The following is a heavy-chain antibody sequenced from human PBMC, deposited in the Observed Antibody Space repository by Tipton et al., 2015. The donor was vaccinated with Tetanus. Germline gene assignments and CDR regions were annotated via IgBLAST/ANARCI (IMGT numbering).Heavy chain of an antibody. V-gene: IGHV4-30-4*08. CDR2: FYSTQRT. D-gene: IGHD5-12*01. CDR3: VRGRGLGAYSFGFEH. CDR1: GTSINTGGYL. J-gene: IGHJ4*02. Sequence: TLSLTCTVSGTSINTGGYLWTWVRQHRGEGLEWIGYFYSTQRTSSNPSLKSRVNISVDTSNNQFSLKLNSVTAADTAVYFCVRGRGLGAYSFGFEHWGQGVLVTVSS.